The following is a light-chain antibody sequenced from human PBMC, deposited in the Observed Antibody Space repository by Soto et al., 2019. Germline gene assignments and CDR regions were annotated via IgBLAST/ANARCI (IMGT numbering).Light chain of an antibody. CDR1: SSNVGFNA. CDR3: SSYTSSSTLYV. J-gene: IGLJ1*01. Sequence: QSVLTQPPSASGAPGQRVTLSCVGGSSNVGFNAVNWYQQIPGAAPKLLMHGNSQRPSGVPDRFSGSKSGTSASLAIIGLRTEDEAHYYCSSYTSSSTLYVFGTGTKVTVL. V-gene: IGLV1-44*01. CDR2: GNS.